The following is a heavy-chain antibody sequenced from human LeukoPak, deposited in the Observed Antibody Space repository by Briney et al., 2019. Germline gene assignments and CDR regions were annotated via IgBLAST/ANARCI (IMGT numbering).Heavy chain of an antibody. CDR1: GGSISSYY. V-gene: IGHV4-59*01. CDR3: ARDARYYDSSGYYYWFDP. J-gene: IGHJ5*02. D-gene: IGHD3-22*01. Sequence: SETLSLTCTVSGGSISSYYWSWIRHPPGKGLGWIGYIYYSGSTNYNPSLKGRVTISVDTSKNQFSLKLSSVTAADTAVYYCARDARYYDSSGYYYWFDPWGQGTLVTVSS. CDR2: IYYSGST.